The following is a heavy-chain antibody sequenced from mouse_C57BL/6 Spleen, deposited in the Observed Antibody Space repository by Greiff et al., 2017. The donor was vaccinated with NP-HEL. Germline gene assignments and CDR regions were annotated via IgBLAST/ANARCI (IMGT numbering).Heavy chain of an antibody. CDR3: ARSQGQSYYDDDGYSMDY. CDR1: GYTFTDYN. Sequence: EVQLQQSGPELVKPGASVKIPCKASGYTFTDYNMDWVKQSHGKSLEWIGDINPNNGGTIYNQKFKGKATLTVDKSYSTAYMELRRLTSEDTAVYYCARSQGQSYYDDDGYSMDYWGQGTSVTVSS. CDR2: INPNNGGT. J-gene: IGHJ4*01. D-gene: IGHD2-4*01. V-gene: IGHV1-18*01.